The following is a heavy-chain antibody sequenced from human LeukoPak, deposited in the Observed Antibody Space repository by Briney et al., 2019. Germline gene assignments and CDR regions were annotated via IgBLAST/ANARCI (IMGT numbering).Heavy chain of an antibody. Sequence: PGRSLRLSCAASGFTFSNCVMHWVRQAPGKGLEWVAAISYGGGNDDYADSAEGRFTISRDNSKNTLYLQMNSLRAEDTALYYCARGQSNSFAAPIDYWGQGTLVTVSS. CDR2: ISYGGGND. CDR1: GFTFSNCV. J-gene: IGHJ4*02. V-gene: IGHV3-30*01. D-gene: IGHD6-6*01. CDR3: ARGQSNSFAAPIDY.